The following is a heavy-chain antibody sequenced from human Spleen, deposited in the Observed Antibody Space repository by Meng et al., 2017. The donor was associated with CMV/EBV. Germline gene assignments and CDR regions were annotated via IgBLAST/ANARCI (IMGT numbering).Heavy chain of an antibody. J-gene: IGHJ4*02. D-gene: IGHD2-2*01. V-gene: IGHV3-7*01. CDR1: GLTFISYA. Sequence: GESLKISCAASGLTFISYAMSWVRQAPGKGLEWVANINIEGSQKYYVDFVKGRFTISRDNAKNSLYLQMNSLRVEDTAVYYCARGGGSSDYWGQGTLVTVSS. CDR2: INIEGSQK. CDR3: ARGGGSSDY.